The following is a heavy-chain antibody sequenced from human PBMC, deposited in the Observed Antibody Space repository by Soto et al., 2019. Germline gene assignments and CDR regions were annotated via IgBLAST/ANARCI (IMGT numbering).Heavy chain of an antibody. D-gene: IGHD6-13*01. CDR3: AHRIAAPGRTLDY. V-gene: IGHV2-5*01. Sequence: QITLKESGPTLVRPTQTLTLTCTVSGFSLSTDAVGVAWIRQPPGKALEWLALIYWNDEARYKSSLNNRLTITKDTSKNQVVLTMTDMAPLATATYFCAHRIAAPGRTLDYWGQGILVTVSS. J-gene: IGHJ4*02. CDR1: GFSLSTDAVG. CDR2: IYWNDEA.